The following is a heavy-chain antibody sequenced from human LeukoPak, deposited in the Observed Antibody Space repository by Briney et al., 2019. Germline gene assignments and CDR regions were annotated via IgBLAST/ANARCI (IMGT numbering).Heavy chain of an antibody. CDR3: ARSPRGYYDSSGYFFP. Sequence: SETLSLTCTVSGYSISSGYYWGWIRQPLGKGLEWIGSIYHSGSTYYNPSLKSRVTISVDTSKNQFSLKLSSVTAADTAVYYCARSPRGYYDSSGYFFPWGQGTLVTVSS. V-gene: IGHV4-38-2*02. D-gene: IGHD3-22*01. CDR1: GYSISSGYY. CDR2: IYHSGST. J-gene: IGHJ5*02.